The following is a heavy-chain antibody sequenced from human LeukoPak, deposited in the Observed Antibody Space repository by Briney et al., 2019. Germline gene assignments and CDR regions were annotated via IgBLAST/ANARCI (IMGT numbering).Heavy chain of an antibody. CDR1: GFTSDDYA. CDR3: AKSYINYGGNSADAFDI. V-gene: IGHV3-9*02. CDR2: ISRNSDTI. J-gene: IGHJ3*02. D-gene: IGHD4-23*01. Sequence: PGRSLRLSCAASGFTSDDYAMHWVRQAPGKGLAWVSGISRNSDTIGYADSAKGRFTISRDNAKNSLYLRINSLRIEDMALYYCAKSYINYGGNSADAFDIWGQGTMVTVSS.